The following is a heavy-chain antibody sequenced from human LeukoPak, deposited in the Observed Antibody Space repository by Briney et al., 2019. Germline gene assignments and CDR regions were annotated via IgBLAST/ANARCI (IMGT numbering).Heavy chain of an antibody. CDR2: IYYSGST. V-gene: IGHV4-59*08. Sequence: SETLSLTCTVSGGSISPYYWSWIRQSPGKGLVWIGYIYYSGSTNYNPSLKSRVTISVDMSKNQFSLKLSSVTAADTALYCCARHFTYYYDSSGYPRDAFDIWGQGTMVTVSS. J-gene: IGHJ3*02. CDR3: ARHFTYYYDSSGYPRDAFDI. D-gene: IGHD3-22*01. CDR1: GGSISPYY.